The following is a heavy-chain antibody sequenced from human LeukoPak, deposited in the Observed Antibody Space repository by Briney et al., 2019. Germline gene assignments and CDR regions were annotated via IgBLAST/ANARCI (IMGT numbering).Heavy chain of an antibody. D-gene: IGHD6-19*01. Sequence: PGGSLRLSCAASGFTFDDYGMSWVRQPPGKGLEWVSGINWNGGSTGYADSVKGRFTISRDNAKNSLFLQMNSLRVEDTALYYCARRHTSGWEYFDYWGQGTLVTVS. J-gene: IGHJ4*02. CDR2: INWNGGST. CDR3: ARRHTSGWEYFDY. CDR1: GFTFDDYG. V-gene: IGHV3-20*04.